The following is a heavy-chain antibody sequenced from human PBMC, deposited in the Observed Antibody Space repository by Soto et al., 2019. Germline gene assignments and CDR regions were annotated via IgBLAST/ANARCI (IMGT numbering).Heavy chain of an antibody. V-gene: IGHV1-69*08. J-gene: IGHJ5*02. CDR2: IIPILGIA. D-gene: IGHD4-17*01. Sequence: QVQLVQSGAEVKKPGSSVKVSCKASGGTFSSYIISWVRQAPGQGLEWMGRIIPILGIANYAQKFQGRVTITADTSTSTAYMERSSLRSEDTAMYYCARDRSGDYGWFDPWGQGTLVTVSS. CDR3: ARDRSGDYGWFDP. CDR1: GGTFSSYI.